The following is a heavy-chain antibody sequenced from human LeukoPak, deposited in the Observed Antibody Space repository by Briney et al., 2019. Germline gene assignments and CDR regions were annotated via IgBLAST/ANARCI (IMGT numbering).Heavy chain of an antibody. Sequence: SVKVSCKASGGTLNSYVISWVRQAPGQGLEWMGGIIPISGTTNYAQKFQGRVTMTEDTSTDTTYMELNSLRSEDTAVYYCSTDPNYYGSGSLDYWGQGTLVTVSS. CDR1: GGTLNSYV. CDR2: IIPISGTT. D-gene: IGHD3-10*01. CDR3: STDPNYYGSGSLDY. J-gene: IGHJ4*02. V-gene: IGHV1-69*06.